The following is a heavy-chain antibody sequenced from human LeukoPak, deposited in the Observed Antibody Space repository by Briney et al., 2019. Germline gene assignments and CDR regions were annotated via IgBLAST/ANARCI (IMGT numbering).Heavy chain of an antibody. CDR1: GYTFTDYY. CDR2: INPNSGGT. V-gene: IGHV1-2*02. J-gene: IGHJ3*02. CDR3: ARADVEMATIGAFDI. Sequence: ASVKVSCKTSGYTFTDYYMHWVRQAPGQGLEWMGWINPNSGGTNYAQKFQGRVTMTRDTSISTAYMELSRLRSDDTAVYYCARADVEMATIGAFDIWGQGTMVTVSS. D-gene: IGHD5-24*01.